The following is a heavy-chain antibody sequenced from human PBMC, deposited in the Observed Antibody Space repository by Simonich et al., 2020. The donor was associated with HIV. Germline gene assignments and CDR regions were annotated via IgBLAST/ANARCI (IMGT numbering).Heavy chain of an antibody. V-gene: IGHV4-34*01. Sequence: QVQLQQWGAGLLKPSETLSLTCAVYGGSFSGYYWSWIRQPTVKGLEWIGKINHSGITNYKSSLNSRATISVDKSKNQFSLKLSSVTAADTAIYYCARRDRELILYFDYWGQGNLVTVSS. J-gene: IGHJ4*02. D-gene: IGHD3-3*01. CDR1: GGSFSGYY. CDR3: ARRDRELILYFDY. CDR2: INHSGIT.